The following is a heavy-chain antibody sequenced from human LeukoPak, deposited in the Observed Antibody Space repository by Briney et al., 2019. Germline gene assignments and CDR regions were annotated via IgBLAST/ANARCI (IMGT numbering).Heavy chain of an antibody. CDR3: AKDLDCSSTSCYPDY. J-gene: IGHJ4*02. CDR1: GFTFSSYA. V-gene: IGHV3-23*01. Sequence: GGSLRLSCAASGFTFSSYAMSWVRQAPGKGLEWVSAISGSGGSTYYADSVKGRFTISRDNSRNTLYLQMNSLRAEDTAVYYCAKDLDCSSTSCYPDYWGQGTLVTVSS. CDR2: ISGSGGST. D-gene: IGHD2-2*01.